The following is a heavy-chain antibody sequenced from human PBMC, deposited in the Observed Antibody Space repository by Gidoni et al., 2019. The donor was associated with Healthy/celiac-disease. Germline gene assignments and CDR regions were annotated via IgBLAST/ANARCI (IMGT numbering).Heavy chain of an antibody. CDR3: ARPYSSGWYLHFQH. Sequence: QLQLQESGPGLVKPSETLSLTCTVSGGSISSSSYYWGWIRQPPGKGLEWIGSIYYSGSTYYNPSRKSRVTISVDTSKNQFSLKLSSVTAADTAVYYCARPYSSGWYLHFQHWGQGTLVTVSS. J-gene: IGHJ1*01. CDR1: GGSISSSSYY. D-gene: IGHD6-19*01. CDR2: IYYSGST. V-gene: IGHV4-39*01.